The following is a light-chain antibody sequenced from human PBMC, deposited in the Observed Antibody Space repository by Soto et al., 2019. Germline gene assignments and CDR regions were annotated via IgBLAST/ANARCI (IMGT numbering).Light chain of an antibody. Sequence: QTVVTQEPSLTVSPGGTVTLTCGSSTGAVTSGCYPNWFQQKPGQAPRALIYSIDKKHSWTPTRFSGSLLGDKAALTLSGVQPEDEADYYCLLYYGGPVVFGGGTKLTDL. J-gene: IGLJ2*01. CDR3: LLYYGGPVV. CDR2: SID. CDR1: TGAVTSGCY. V-gene: IGLV7-43*01.